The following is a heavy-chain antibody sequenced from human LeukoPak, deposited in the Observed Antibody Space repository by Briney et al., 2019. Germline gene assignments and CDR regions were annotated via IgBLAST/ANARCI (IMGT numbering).Heavy chain of an antibody. V-gene: IGHV3-11*01. CDR2: ISSSGSTI. J-gene: IGHJ4*02. CDR1: GFTSIDYY. CDR3: ARDCRYCSSTSCPIDY. D-gene: IGHD2-2*01. Sequence: GGSLRLSCAASGFTSIDYYMSCIRQAPGKRLEWVSYISSSGSTIYYADSVKGRFTIARDNAKNSLYLQMNSLRAEDTAVYYCARDCRYCSSTSCPIDYWGQGTLVTASS.